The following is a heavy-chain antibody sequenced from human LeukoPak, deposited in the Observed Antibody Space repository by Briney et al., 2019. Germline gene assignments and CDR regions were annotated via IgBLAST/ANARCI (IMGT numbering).Heavy chain of an antibody. CDR1: GGSISSYY. CDR2: IYTSGST. D-gene: IGHD3-10*01. V-gene: IGHV4-4*07. Sequence: SETLSLTCTVSGGSISSYYWSWIRQPAGKGLEWIGRIYTSGSTNYNPSLKSRVTMSVDTSKNQFSLKLSSVTAADTAVYYCASFGTQGAYTMVRGVIPTGNVPFDYWGQGTLVTVSS. J-gene: IGHJ4*02. CDR3: ASFGTQGAYTMVRGVIPTGNVPFDY.